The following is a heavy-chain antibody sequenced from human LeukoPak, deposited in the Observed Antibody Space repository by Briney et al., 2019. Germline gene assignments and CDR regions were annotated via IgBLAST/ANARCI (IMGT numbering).Heavy chain of an antibody. CDR3: AKVGGSGSSGDVILFDY. V-gene: IGHV1-8*02. Sequence: ASVKVSCKASGGTFSSYAISWVRQAPGQGLEWMGWMNPNSGNTGYAQKFQGRVTMTRNTSISTAYMELSSLRSEDTAVYYCAKVGGSGSSGDVILFDYWGQGTLVTVSS. D-gene: IGHD1-26*01. CDR2: MNPNSGNT. CDR1: GGTFSSYA. J-gene: IGHJ4*02.